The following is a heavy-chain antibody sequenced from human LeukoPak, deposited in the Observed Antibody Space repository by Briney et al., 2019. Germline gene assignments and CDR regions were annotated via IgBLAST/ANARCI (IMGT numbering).Heavy chain of an antibody. Sequence: SETLSLTCTVSGGSISSGSYYWGWIRQPPGKGLEWIGSIYYSGSTYYNPSLKSRVTISVDTSKNQFSLKPSSVTAADTAVYYCARPGDFWSGSNWFDPWGQGTLVTVSS. CDR3: ARPGDFWSGSNWFDP. D-gene: IGHD3-3*01. CDR1: GGSISSGSYY. J-gene: IGHJ5*02. V-gene: IGHV4-39*01. CDR2: IYYSGST.